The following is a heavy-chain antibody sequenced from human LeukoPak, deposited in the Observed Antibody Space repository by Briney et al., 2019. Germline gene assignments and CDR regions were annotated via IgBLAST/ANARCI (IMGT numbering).Heavy chain of an antibody. CDR3: AKGGYTVTTVFDY. CDR1: EFTFSSYA. J-gene: IGHJ4*02. D-gene: IGHD4-17*01. CDR2: VSGGGSTT. V-gene: IGHV3-23*01. Sequence: GGSLRLSCAASEFTFSSYAMSWVRQAPGKGLEWVSTVSGGGSTTYYADSVKGRFTISRDNSKITLYLQMNSLRAEDTAVYYCAKGGYTVTTVFDYWGQGALVTVSS.